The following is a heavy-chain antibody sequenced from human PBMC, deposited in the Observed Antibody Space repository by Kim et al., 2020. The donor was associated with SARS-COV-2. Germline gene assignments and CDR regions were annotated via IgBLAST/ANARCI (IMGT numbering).Heavy chain of an antibody. CDR3: ARAKWEGTYYCFDY. CDR1: GFTFSSYA. Sequence: GGSLRLSCAASGFTFSSYAMHWVRQAPGKGLEWVAVISYDGSNKYYADSVKGRFTISRDNSKNTLYLQMNSMRAEDTAVYYRARAKWEGTYYCFDYWGQGTLVTVTS. CDR2: ISYDGSNK. D-gene: IGHD1-26*01. V-gene: IGHV3-30-3*01. J-gene: IGHJ4*02.